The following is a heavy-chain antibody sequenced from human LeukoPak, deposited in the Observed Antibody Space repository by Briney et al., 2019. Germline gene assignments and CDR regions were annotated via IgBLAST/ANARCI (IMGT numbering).Heavy chain of an antibody. CDR3: ATSDSGYYPLLDY. V-gene: IGHV1-24*01. CDR2: FDPEDGET. CDR1: GYTLTELS. J-gene: IGHJ4*02. D-gene: IGHD3-22*01. Sequence: ASVKVSCKVSGYTLTELSMHWVRQAPGKGLEWMGGFDPEDGETIYAQKFQGRVTMTEDTSTDTAYMELSSLRSEDTAAYYCATSDSGYYPLLDYWGQGTLVTVSS.